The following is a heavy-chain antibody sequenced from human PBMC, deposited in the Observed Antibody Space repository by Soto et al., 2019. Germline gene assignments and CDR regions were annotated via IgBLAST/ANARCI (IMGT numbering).Heavy chain of an antibody. CDR1: GLTFTNAW. V-gene: IGHV3-15*01. J-gene: IGHJ4*02. CDR3: VSEMPLLGVFDF. CDR2: IRTESDGETT. D-gene: IGHD3-16*01. Sequence: PGGSLRLSCAASGLTFTNAWMNWVRQAPGKGLEWVGRIRTESDGETTEYAAPVKGRIAISRDDLRKMLFLEMNSLDSDDSAVYYCVSEMPLLGVFDFWGQGTLVTVSS.